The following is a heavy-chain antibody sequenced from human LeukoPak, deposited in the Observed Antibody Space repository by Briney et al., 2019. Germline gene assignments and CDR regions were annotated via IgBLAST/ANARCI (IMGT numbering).Heavy chain of an antibody. V-gene: IGHV4-39*07. CDR2: IYYSGST. D-gene: IGHD3-10*01. CDR1: GGSISSSSYY. Sequence: SETLSLTCTVSGGSISSSSYYWGWIRQPPGKGLEWIGSIYYSGSTYYNPSLKSRVTISVDTSKNQFSLKLTSVTAADTAVYYCARGRGEGRGIALIRGVRAPSYNWFDPWGHGTLVTVSS. J-gene: IGHJ5*02. CDR3: ARGRGEGRGIALIRGVRAPSYNWFDP.